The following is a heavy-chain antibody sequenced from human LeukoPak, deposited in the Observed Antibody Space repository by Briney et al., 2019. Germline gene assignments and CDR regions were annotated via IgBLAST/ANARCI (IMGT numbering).Heavy chain of an antibody. V-gene: IGHV3-30*02. Sequence: PGGSLRLSCAASGFTFSSYSMNWVRQAPGKGLEWVAFIRYDENNKYYADSVKGRFTISRDNSKNTLYLQMNSLRAEDTAVYYCAKPGYLTSHAFDIWGQGTMVTVSS. CDR3: AKPGYLTSHAFDI. D-gene: IGHD2-2*01. J-gene: IGHJ3*02. CDR2: IRYDENNK. CDR1: GFTFSSYS.